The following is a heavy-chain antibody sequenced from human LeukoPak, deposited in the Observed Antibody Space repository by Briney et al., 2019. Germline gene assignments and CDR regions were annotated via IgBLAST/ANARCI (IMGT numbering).Heavy chain of an antibody. CDR2: INPNSGGT. V-gene: IGHV1-2*02. CDR1: GYTFTAYY. CDR3: ARDRSPAPGRSYGRGHFDY. D-gene: IGHD5-18*01. Sequence: ASVKVSCKASGYTFTAYYMHWVRQAPGQGLEWMGWINPNSGGTNYAQKFQGRVTMTRATSISTAYVDLNSLLSDDTAVYYCARDRSPAPGRSYGRGHFDYWGQGTLVTVSS. J-gene: IGHJ4*02.